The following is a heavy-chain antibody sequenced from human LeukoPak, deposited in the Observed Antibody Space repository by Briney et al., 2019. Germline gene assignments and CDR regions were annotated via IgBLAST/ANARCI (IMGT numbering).Heavy chain of an antibody. J-gene: IGHJ6*02. CDR1: GGSISSYY. CDR2: IYTSGST. CDR3: ARGRSSTSCYYYYGMDV. D-gene: IGHD2-2*01. Sequence: PSETLSLTCTVSGGSISSYYWSWIRQPAGKGLEWIGRIYTSGSTNYNPSLKSRVTMSVDTSKNQFSLKLSSVTAADTAVYYCARGRSSTSCYYYYGMDVWGQGTTVTVSS. V-gene: IGHV4-4*07.